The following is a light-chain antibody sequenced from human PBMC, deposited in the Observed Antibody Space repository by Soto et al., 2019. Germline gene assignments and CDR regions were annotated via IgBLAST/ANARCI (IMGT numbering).Light chain of an antibody. Sequence: VMTQCPATLSVSPGESATLSCRASHRVXSCLGWDEQKPGQTPRVLIXGASTRATGVPARFIGSGSGTEFTLTIGSLQSEYFSLYYCQQYNKWSTLTFGQGTKVDIK. J-gene: IGKJ1*01. CDR1: HRVXSC. CDR2: GAS. V-gene: IGKV3-15*01. CDR3: QQYNKWSTLT.